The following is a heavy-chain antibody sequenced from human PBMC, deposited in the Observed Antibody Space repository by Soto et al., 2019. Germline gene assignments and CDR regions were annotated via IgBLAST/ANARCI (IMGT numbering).Heavy chain of an antibody. J-gene: IGHJ4*02. CDR3: ARTYYYGSGSYYSDLSFDY. CDR1: GFTFSSYG. V-gene: IGHV3-33*01. D-gene: IGHD3-10*01. CDR2: IWYDGSNK. Sequence: QVQLVESGGGVVQPGRSLRLSCAASGFTFSSYGMHWVRQAPGKGLEWVAVIWYDGSNKYYADSVKGRFTISRDNSKNTLYLQMNSLRAEDTAVYYCARTYYYGSGSYYSDLSFDYWGQGTLVTVSS.